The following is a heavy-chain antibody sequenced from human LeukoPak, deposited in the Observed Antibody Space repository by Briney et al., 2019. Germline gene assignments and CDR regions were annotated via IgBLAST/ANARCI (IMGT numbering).Heavy chain of an antibody. CDR2: ISYDGSNK. V-gene: IGHV3-30*03. D-gene: IGHD2-2*01. CDR1: GFTFSSYG. Sequence: PGGSLRLSCAASGFTFSSYGMHWVRQAPGKGLEWVAVISYDGSNKYYADSVKGRFTISRDNSKNTLYLQMNSLRAGDTAVYYCVRNLAIYHLPDYWGQGTLVTVSS. J-gene: IGHJ4*02. CDR3: VRNLAIYHLPDY.